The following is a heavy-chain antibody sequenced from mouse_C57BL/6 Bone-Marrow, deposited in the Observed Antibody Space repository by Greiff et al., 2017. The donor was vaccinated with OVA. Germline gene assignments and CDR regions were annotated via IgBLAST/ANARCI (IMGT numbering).Heavy chain of an antibody. J-gene: IGHJ1*03. CDR1: GYTFTSYG. CDR2: IYPRSGNT. V-gene: IGHV1-81*01. Sequence: QVQLQQSGAELARPGASVKLSCKASGYTFTSYGISWVKQRTGQGLEWIGEIYPRSGNTYYNEKFKGKATLTADKSSSTAYMELRSLTSEDSAVDFCAREGSSYRYFDVWGTGTTVTVSS. D-gene: IGHD1-1*01. CDR3: AREGSSYRYFDV.